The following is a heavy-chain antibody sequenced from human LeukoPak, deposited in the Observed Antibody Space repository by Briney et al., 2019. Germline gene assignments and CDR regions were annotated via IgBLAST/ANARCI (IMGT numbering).Heavy chain of an antibody. CDR2: ISYDAKYK. CDR3: AGGRVVPATRLDY. V-gene: IGHV3-30*04. D-gene: IGHD2-15*01. J-gene: IGHJ4*02. CDR1: GFTFSNYA. Sequence: GRSLRLSCAASGFTFSNYAMHWVRQAPGKGLEWVAVISYDAKYKYYADSLKGRFTISRDNSNNTLYLQMNSLGSEDTAVYYCAGGRVVPATRLDYWGRGTLVTVSS.